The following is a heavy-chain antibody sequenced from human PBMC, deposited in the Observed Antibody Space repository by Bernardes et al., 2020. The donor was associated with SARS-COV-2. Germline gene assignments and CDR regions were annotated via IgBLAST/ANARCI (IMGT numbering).Heavy chain of an antibody. J-gene: IGHJ5*02. CDR1: AITFTSSA. V-gene: IGHV1-58*01. CDR2: INVDGGGT. CDR3: AAGPNWFDH. Sequence: SVKVSCEASAITFTSSAVQWVRQARGQPLEWMGWINVDGGGTNYAQKFQERITITWDVSTRTAYMDLSSLRSEDTAVYYCAAGPNWFDHWGQGTLLTVSS.